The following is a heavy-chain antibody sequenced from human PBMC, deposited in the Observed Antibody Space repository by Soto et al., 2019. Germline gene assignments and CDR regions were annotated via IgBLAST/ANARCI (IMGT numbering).Heavy chain of an antibody. CDR1: GFTFSSYG. J-gene: IGHJ4*02. V-gene: IGHV3-48*02. D-gene: IGHD3-16*01. CDR3: ARGGAGGPDY. Sequence: PGGSLRLSCAASGFTFSSYGMNWVRQAAGKGLEWVSYISGGAGTTNYADSVKGRFTISRDNAKSSLYLQLNSLRDDDTAVYYCARGGAGGPDYWGQGTLVTVYS. CDR2: ISGGAGTT.